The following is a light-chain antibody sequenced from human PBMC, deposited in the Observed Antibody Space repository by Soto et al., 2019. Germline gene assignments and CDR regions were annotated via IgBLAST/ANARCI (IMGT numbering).Light chain of an antibody. J-gene: IGKJ1*01. CDR1: QSISSW. Sequence: DLQMTQSPSILSASVGDRVTITCRASQSISSWLAWYQQKPGKAPKLLIYDASSLESGVPSRFSGSGSGTEFTLTISSLQPDDFATYYCQQYNSYSTWTFGQGTKVDIK. CDR3: QQYNSYSTWT. CDR2: DAS. V-gene: IGKV1-5*01.